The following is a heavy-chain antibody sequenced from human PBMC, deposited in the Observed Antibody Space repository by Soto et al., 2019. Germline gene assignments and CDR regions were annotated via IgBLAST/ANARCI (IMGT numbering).Heavy chain of an antibody. V-gene: IGHV4-34*01. J-gene: IGHJ6*02. Sequence: SETLSLTCAVYGGSFSGYYWSWIRQTPGKGLEWIGEINHSGSTNYNPSLKSRVTISVDTSKNQFSLKLSSVTAADTAVYYCARGRNLNWNYNYYYGMDVWGQGTTVTVSS. CDR2: INHSGST. CDR3: ARGRNLNWNYNYYYGMDV. CDR1: GGSFSGYY. D-gene: IGHD1-20*01.